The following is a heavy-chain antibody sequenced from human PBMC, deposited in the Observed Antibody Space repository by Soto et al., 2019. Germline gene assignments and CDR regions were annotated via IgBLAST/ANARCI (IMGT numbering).Heavy chain of an antibody. V-gene: IGHV1-18*01. CDR3: ARDPRVDIVATIRPFDY. Sequence: ASVKVSCKASGYTFTSYGISWVRQAPGQGLEWMGWISAYNGNTNYAQKLQGGVTMTTDTSTSTAYMELRSLRSDDTAVYYCARDPRVDIVATIRPFDYWSQGTLVTVSS. CDR2: ISAYNGNT. J-gene: IGHJ4*02. D-gene: IGHD5-12*01. CDR1: GYTFTSYG.